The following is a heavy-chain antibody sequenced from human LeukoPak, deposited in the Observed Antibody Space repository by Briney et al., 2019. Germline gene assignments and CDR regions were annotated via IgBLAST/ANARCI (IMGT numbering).Heavy chain of an antibody. J-gene: IGHJ4*02. Sequence: TGGSLRLSCAASGFTDSSNYMSWVHQAPGKGLEWVSGISWNSGSIGYADSVKGRFTISRDNAKNSLYLQMNSLRAEDTALYYCAKDGLRIAVAGYFFDYWGQGTLVTVSS. CDR2: ISWNSGSI. CDR3: AKDGLRIAVAGYFFDY. V-gene: IGHV3-9*01. CDR1: GFTDSSNY. D-gene: IGHD6-19*01.